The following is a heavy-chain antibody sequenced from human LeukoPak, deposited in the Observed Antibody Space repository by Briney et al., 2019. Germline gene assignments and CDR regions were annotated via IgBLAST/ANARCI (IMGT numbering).Heavy chain of an antibody. CDR3: ARVRNKWIQLWYFDY. CDR1: GGSISSYY. D-gene: IGHD5-18*01. J-gene: IGHJ4*02. CDR2: IYYSGST. Sequence: SETLSLTCTVSGGSISSYYWSWIRQPPGKGLEWIGYIYYSGSTNYNPSLKSRVTISVDTSKNQFSLKLSSVTAADTAVYYCARVRNKWIQLWYFDYWGQGTLVTVSS. V-gene: IGHV4-59*01.